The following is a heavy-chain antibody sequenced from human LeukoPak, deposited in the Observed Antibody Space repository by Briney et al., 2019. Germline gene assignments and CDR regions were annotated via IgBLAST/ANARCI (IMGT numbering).Heavy chain of an antibody. D-gene: IGHD6-6*01. CDR1: GFTFSNYA. J-gene: IGHJ4*02. Sequence: GGSLRLSCAASGFTFSNYAMNWVRQAPGKGLERVSGISGGDGTTFYADSVKGRFTISRDNSKNTLYLQMNSLRAEDTAVYYCAKAGSLDIAARQNYWGQGALVTVSS. CDR2: ISGGDGTT. V-gene: IGHV3-23*01. CDR3: AKAGSLDIAARQNY.